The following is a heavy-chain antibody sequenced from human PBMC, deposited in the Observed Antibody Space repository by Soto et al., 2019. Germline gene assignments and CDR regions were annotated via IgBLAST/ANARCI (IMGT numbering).Heavy chain of an antibody. J-gene: IGHJ5*02. Sequence: QVQLQESGPGLVKPSGTLSLTCAVSGGSINSSNWWTWVRQPPGQGLEWIGEIYHSGRTNYNPSLKSRVTLSIVTSKNQFSLKLASVTASDTAVYYCDVYYGSGSYYLDWFDPWGQGNLVTVSS. CDR1: GGSINSSNW. CDR3: DVYYGSGSYYLDWFDP. V-gene: IGHV4-4*02. D-gene: IGHD3-10*01. CDR2: IYHSGRT.